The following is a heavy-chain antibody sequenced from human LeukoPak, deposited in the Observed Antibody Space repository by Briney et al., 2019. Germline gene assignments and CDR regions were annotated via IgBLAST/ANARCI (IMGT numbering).Heavy chain of an antibody. Sequence: PGGSLRLSCAASGFTFNNYAMHWVRQAPGKGLEWLAFIRIDGTSKYYADFLKGRFTISRDNSKNTLYLQMNSLRAEDTAVYYCAKDPYLDYWGQGTLVTVSS. CDR2: IRIDGTSK. J-gene: IGHJ4*02. V-gene: IGHV3-30*02. CDR1: GFTFNNYA. CDR3: AKDPYLDY.